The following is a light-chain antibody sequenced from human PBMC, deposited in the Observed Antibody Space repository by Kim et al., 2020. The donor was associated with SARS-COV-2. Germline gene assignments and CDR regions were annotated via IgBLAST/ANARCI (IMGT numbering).Light chain of an antibody. V-gene: IGLV3-1*01. CDR3: QTWDNRVV. Sequence: SYELTQPPSVSVSPGQTASISCSGDKLGSQYVAWYQQKPGQSPVLVIYQDTKRPSGIPERFSGSSSGTTATLTISGTQAVDEAHYYCQTWDNRVVLGGGTQLTVL. J-gene: IGLJ3*02. CDR1: KLGSQY. CDR2: QDT.